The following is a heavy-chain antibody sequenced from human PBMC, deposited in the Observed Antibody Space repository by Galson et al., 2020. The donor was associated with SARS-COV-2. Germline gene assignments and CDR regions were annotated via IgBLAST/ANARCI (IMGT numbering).Heavy chain of an antibody. J-gene: IGHJ4*02. CDR2: ISYDGSNK. D-gene: IGHD5-18*01. V-gene: IGHV3-30*18. CDR3: AKGIYSYGRGRTYFDY. CDR1: GFTFSSYG. Sequence: GESLKISCAASGFTFSSYGMHWVRQAPGKGLEWVAVISYDGSNKYYADSVKGRFTISRDNSKNTLYLQMNSLRAEDTAVYYCAKGIYSYGRGRTYFDYWGQGTLVTVSS.